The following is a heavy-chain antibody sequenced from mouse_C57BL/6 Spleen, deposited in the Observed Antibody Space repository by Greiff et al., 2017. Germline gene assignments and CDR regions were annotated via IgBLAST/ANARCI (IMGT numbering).Heavy chain of an antibody. J-gene: IGHJ3*01. CDR2: ILPSIGRT. D-gene: IGHD1-1*01. V-gene: IGHV15-2*01. CDR3: ARRGSSYECFAY. Sequence: VQLQQSGSELRSPGSSVQLSCKDFDSEVFPIAYMSWVRQKPGHGFEWIGGILPSIGRTIYGEKFEDKATLDADTLSNTAYLELNSLTSEDSAIYYCARRGSSYECFAYWGQGTLVTVSA. CDR1: DSEVFPIAY.